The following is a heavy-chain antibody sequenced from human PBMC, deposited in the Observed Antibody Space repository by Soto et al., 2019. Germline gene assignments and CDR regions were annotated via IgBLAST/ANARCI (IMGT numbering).Heavy chain of an antibody. V-gene: IGHV3-15*01. CDR3: VWDDPFI. D-gene: IGHD3-16*01. Sequence: EVQLVESGGGVVKPGGSLRLSCNTSGFTFANAWMSWIRQAPGKGLEWIGRIKSKSDGGTTDYIAPVEGRFIVSREDSKNTLYLQMSGLKPEDTGVYYCVWDDPFIWGRGTEVIVSS. J-gene: IGHJ3*02. CDR2: IKSKSDGGTT. CDR1: GFTFANAW.